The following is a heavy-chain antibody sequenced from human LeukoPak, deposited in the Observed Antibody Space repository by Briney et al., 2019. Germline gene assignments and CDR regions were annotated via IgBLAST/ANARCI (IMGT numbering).Heavy chain of an antibody. CDR3: ARRYCSSTSCYAHFDY. J-gene: IGHJ4*02. V-gene: IGHV5-51*01. CDR1: GYSFTNYW. D-gene: IGHD2-2*01. Sequence: GESLKISCKGSGYSFTNYWIGWVRQMPGKGLEWMGIIYPGDSDTRYSPSFQGQVTISADKSISTAYLQWSSLKASDTAMYYCARRYCSSTSCYAHFDYWGQGTPVTVSS. CDR2: IYPGDSDT.